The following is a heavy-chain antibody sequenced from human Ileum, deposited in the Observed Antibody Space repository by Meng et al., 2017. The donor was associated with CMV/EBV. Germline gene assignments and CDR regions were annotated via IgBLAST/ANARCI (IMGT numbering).Heavy chain of an antibody. CDR2: VYFSGST. CDR3: ARATSSTIWVDY. V-gene: IGHV4-61*01. D-gene: IGHD2-2*01. CDR1: GGSVSSDSYY. Sequence: SETLSLTCTVSGGSVSSDSYYWSWIRQPPGKGLEWIGYVYFSGSTNYNPSLKSRVTISVDTSKNQFSLKLSSVTAADTAVYYCARATSSTIWVDYWGQGTLVTVSS. J-gene: IGHJ4*02.